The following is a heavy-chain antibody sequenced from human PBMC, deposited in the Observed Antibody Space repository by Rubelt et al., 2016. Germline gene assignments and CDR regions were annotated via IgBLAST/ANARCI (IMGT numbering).Heavy chain of an antibody. D-gene: IGHD4-11*01. V-gene: IGHV3-74*02. CDR1: GVTFSHYW. Sequence: EVQLVESGGGFVQHGGSLRLSCVDSGVTFSHYWMHWVRLDPWKGLVWVSRISSDGPHIVYADSVTGRITIHRDNDTHTMYVQMNRLRAEDTSVYYCVVRSGVTTPYWGQGTLVTVSS. J-gene: IGHJ4*02. CDR3: VVRSGVTTPY. CDR2: ISSDGPHI.